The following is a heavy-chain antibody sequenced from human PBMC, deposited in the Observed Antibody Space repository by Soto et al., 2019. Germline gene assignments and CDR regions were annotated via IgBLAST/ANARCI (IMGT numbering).Heavy chain of an antibody. CDR1: GYTFTSYA. Sequence: ASVTVSCTTSGYTFTSYAMHWVRQAPGQRLEWMGWINAGNGNTKYSQKFQGRVTITIDTSASTAYMELSSLRSEDTAIYYCARDLGGWPDYWGQGTLVTVSS. CDR2: INAGNGNT. J-gene: IGHJ4*02. D-gene: IGHD6-19*01. CDR3: ARDLGGWPDY. V-gene: IGHV1-3*01.